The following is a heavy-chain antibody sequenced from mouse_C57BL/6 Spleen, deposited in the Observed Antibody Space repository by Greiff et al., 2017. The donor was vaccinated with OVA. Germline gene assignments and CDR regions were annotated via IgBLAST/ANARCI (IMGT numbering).Heavy chain of an antibody. D-gene: IGHD1-1*01. CDR3: ARSMSPITTVVAPYWYFDV. CDR1: GYAFSSSW. CDR2: IYPGDGDT. J-gene: IGHJ1*03. Sequence: VQLKESGPELVKPGASVKISCKASGYAFSSSWMNWVKQRPGKGLEWIGRIYPGDGDTNYNGKFKGKATLTADKSSSTAYMQLSSLTSEDSAVYFCARSMSPITTVVAPYWYFDVWGTGTTVTVSS. V-gene: IGHV1-82*01.